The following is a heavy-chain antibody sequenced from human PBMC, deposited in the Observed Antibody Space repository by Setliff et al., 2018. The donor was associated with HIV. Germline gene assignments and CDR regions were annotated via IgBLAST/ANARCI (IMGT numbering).Heavy chain of an antibody. V-gene: IGHV4-34*01. Sequence: PSETLSLTCAVYGGSFSGFYWSWIRQAPGKGLEWIGEINHSGKTNYNPSLKSRITLSVDTSENQFALKLASVTAADTAVYYCARGVDYYTDHVDIWGQGALVTVSS. CDR2: INHSGKT. J-gene: IGHJ4*02. CDR1: GGSFSGFY. D-gene: IGHD3-22*01. CDR3: ARGVDYYTDHVDI.